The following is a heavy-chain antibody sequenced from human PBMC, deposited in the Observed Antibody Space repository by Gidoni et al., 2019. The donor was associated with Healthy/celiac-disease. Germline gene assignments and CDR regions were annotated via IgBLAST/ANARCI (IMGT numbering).Heavy chain of an antibody. CDR2: IKQDGSEK. CDR3: ARAQPSIAAPSWFDP. J-gene: IGHJ5*02. CDR1: GFTFSSYW. V-gene: IGHV3-7*04. Sequence: EVQLVESGGGLVQPGGSLRLSCAASGFTFSSYWMSWVRQAPGKGLEWVDNIKQDGSEKYYVDSVKGRFTISRDNAKNSLYLQMNSLRAEDTAVYYCARAQPSIAAPSWFDPWGQGTLVTVSS. D-gene: IGHD6-6*01.